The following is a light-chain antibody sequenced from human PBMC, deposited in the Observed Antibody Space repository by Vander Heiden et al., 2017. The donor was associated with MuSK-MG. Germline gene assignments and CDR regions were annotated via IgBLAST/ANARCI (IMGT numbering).Light chain of an antibody. Sequence: DIEMTQSPSSLSAAVGDTVTITCRAGQSISTYLSWYQQKPGKAPRLLIYAVSTFQSGVRSRFSDSGYGTDFSLSISMLIPEDLGTYYCQLSDNARWTFGRGTKVEI. CDR2: AVS. J-gene: IGKJ1*01. CDR1: QSISTY. V-gene: IGKV1-39*01. CDR3: QLSDNARWT.